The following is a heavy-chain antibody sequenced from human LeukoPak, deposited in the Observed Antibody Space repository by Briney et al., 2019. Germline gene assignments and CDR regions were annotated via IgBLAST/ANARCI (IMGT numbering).Heavy chain of an antibody. CDR1: GGSISSYY. Sequence: PSETLSLTCTVSGGSISSYYWSWIRQPPGKGLEWIGYIYYSGSTNYNPSLRSRVTISVDRSKNQFSLKLSSVTAADTAVYYCARDPSAARPDYWGQGTLVTVSS. J-gene: IGHJ4*02. V-gene: IGHV4-59*12. CDR2: IYYSGST. D-gene: IGHD6-6*01. CDR3: ARDPSAARPDY.